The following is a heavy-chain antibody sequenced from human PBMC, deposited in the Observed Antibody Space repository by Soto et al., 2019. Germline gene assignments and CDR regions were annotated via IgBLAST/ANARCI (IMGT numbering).Heavy chain of an antibody. CDR2: ISGSGGST. CDR1: GFTFSSYA. Sequence: EVQLLESGGGLVQPGGSLRLSCAASGFTFSSYAMSWVRQATGKGLEWVSAISGSGGSTYYADSVKGRFTISRDNSKNTLYLQMNSLSDEDTGVYYCAKSVYGDPYDAFDIWGQGTMVTVSS. D-gene: IGHD4-17*01. CDR3: AKSVYGDPYDAFDI. V-gene: IGHV3-23*01. J-gene: IGHJ3*02.